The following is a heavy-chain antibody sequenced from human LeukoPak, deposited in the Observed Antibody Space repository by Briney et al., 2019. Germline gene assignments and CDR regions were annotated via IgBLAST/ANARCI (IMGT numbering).Heavy chain of an antibody. CDR1: GFTFSTYT. V-gene: IGHV3-30*02. Sequence: PGGSLRLSCAASGFTFSTYTLHWVRQAPGKGLEWVAFIRYDGSNKYFADSLKGRFTIPRDNSKNTLYLQMNSLRPEDTAVYYCAKDWRRIVVVGPITRHGNYMDVWGKGTTVTVSS. CDR2: IRYDGSNK. D-gene: IGHD2-15*01. CDR3: AKDWRRIVVVGPITRHGNYMDV. J-gene: IGHJ6*03.